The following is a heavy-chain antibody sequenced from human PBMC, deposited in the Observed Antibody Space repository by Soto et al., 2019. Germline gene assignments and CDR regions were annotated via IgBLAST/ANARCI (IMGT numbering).Heavy chain of an antibody. CDR2: IFYSGTI. D-gene: IGHD2-15*01. V-gene: IGHV4-59*01. J-gene: IGHJ3*02. CDR3: ARVGGAPLGAFDI. Sequence: WIWIRQPPGRGLEWIGHIFYSGTIKYNSSLKSRVTISLDTSKNQFSLKLTSVTSADTAVYYCARVGGAPLGAFDIWGQGTTVTVSS.